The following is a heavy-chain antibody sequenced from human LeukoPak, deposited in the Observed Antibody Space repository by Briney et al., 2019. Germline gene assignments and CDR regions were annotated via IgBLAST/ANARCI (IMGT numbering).Heavy chain of an antibody. CDR1: GYTFTGYY. Sequence: ASVKVSCKASGYTFTGYYMHWVRQAPGQGLEWMGWINPNSGGTNYAQKSQGRVTMTRDTSISTAYMELSRLRSDDTAVYYCARGGFLEWLSYYFDYWGQGTLVTVSS. CDR3: ARGGFLEWLSYYFDY. V-gene: IGHV1-2*02. CDR2: INPNSGGT. D-gene: IGHD3-3*01. J-gene: IGHJ4*02.